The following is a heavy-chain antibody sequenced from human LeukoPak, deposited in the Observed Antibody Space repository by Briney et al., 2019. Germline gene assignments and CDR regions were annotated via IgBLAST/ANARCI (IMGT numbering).Heavy chain of an antibody. CDR2: ISSSSSYI. V-gene: IGHV3-21*01. CDR3: ARDSEMSREYYYDGSGYSHYFDY. D-gene: IGHD3-22*01. CDR1: GFTFSSYS. Sequence: GGSLRLSCAASGFTFSSYSMNWVRQAPGEGLEWVSSISSSSSYIYYADSVKGRFTISRDNAKNSLYLQMNSLRAEDTAVYYCARDSEMSREYYYDGSGYSHYFDYWGQGTLVTVSS. J-gene: IGHJ4*02.